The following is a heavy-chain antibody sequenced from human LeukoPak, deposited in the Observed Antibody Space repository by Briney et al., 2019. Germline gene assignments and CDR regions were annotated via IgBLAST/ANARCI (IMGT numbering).Heavy chain of an antibody. CDR3: ARYQYSSGRIFDY. D-gene: IGHD6-19*01. Sequence: GGSLRLSCAASGFTFSSYSMNWVRQAPGKGLQWVSYIDSSGNTIYYTDSVKGRLTISRDNAKNSLYLQMNSLRDEDTAVYYCARYQYSSGRIFDYWGQGTLVTVSS. V-gene: IGHV3-48*02. J-gene: IGHJ4*02. CDR1: GFTFSSYS. CDR2: IDSSGNTI.